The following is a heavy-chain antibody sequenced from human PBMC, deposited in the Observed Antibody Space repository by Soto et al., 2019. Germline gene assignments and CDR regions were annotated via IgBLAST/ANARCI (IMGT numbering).Heavy chain of an antibody. CDR3: AREEGYYDILTGYWAYYYYRMDD. D-gene: IGHD3-9*01. J-gene: IGHJ6*02. CDR1: GFTFSSYA. Sequence: PGGSLRLSCAASGFTFSSYAMHWVRQAPGKGLVWVSVISYDGSNKYYADSVKGRFTISRDNSKNTMYLQMNSLRAEDTAVYYCAREEGYYDILTGYWAYYYYRMDDWGQGTTVTVSS. CDR2: ISYDGSNK. V-gene: IGHV3-30-3*01.